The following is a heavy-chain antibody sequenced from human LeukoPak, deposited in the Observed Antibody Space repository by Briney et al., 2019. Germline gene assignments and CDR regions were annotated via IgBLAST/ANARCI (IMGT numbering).Heavy chain of an antibody. Sequence: PSETLSLTCTVSGYSISSGYYWGWIRQPPGKGLEWIGSIYHSGSTYYNPSLKSRVTISVDTSKNQFSLKLSSVTAADTAVYYCARAEVPYSSSWYYFDYWGQGTLVTVSS. CDR3: ARAEVPYSSSWYYFDY. V-gene: IGHV4-38-2*02. J-gene: IGHJ4*02. D-gene: IGHD6-13*01. CDR2: IYHSGST. CDR1: GYSISSGYY.